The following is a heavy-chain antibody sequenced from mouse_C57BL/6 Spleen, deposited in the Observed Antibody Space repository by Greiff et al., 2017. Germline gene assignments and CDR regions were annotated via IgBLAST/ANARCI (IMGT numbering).Heavy chain of an antibody. Sequence: DVMLVESGGGLVKPGGSLKLSCAASGFTFSDYGMHWVRQAPEKGLEWVAYISSGSSTIYYADTVKGRFTISRDNAKNTLFLQMTRLRSEDTAMYYCARGDYYGSSYRYYFDYWGQGTTLTVSS. CDR1: GFTFSDYG. CDR2: ISSGSSTI. CDR3: ARGDYYGSSYRYYFDY. V-gene: IGHV5-17*01. D-gene: IGHD1-1*01. J-gene: IGHJ2*01.